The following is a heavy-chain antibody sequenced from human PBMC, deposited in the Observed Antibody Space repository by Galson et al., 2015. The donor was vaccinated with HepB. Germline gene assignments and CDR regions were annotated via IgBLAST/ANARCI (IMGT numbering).Heavy chain of an antibody. D-gene: IGHD5-18*01. CDR1: GGTFSSYA. CDR2: IIPILGIA. CDR3: ARFVDTAYRRPDAFDI. V-gene: IGHV1-69*04. Sequence: SVKVSCKASGGTFSSYAISWVRQAPGQGLEWMGRIIPILGIANYAQKFQGRVTITADKSTSTAYMELSSLRSEDTAVYYCARFVDTAYRRPDAFDIWGQGTMVTVSS. J-gene: IGHJ3*02.